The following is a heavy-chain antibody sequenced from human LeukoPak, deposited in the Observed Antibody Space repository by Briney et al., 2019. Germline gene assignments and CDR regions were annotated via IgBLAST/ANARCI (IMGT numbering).Heavy chain of an antibody. D-gene: IGHD3-22*01. CDR1: GLTVSDSC. V-gene: IGHV3-11*04. Sequence: GRSLRPSCAASGLTVSDSCMGWIRQDPGKGLEWVSYISSSGSTIYYEDSVRGRFTISRDNGKKSLYLQMNSLRAEDTAVYYCARESSGYQWGQGTLVTVSS. J-gene: IGHJ4*02. CDR3: ARESSGYQ. CDR2: ISSSGSTI.